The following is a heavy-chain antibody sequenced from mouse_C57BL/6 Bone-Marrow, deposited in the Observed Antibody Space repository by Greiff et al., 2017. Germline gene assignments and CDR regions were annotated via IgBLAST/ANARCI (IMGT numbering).Heavy chain of an antibody. V-gene: IGHV1-74*01. CDR2: INPSDSDT. D-gene: IGHD2-2*01. J-gene: IGHJ2*01. Sequence: QVQLQQPGAELVKPGASVKVSCKASGYTFTSYWMNWVKQRHGQGLEWIGRINPSDSDTNYNQKFKGKATLTVDKSSSTAYMQLSSLTSEDSAVYYCAIGGYDVFDYWGQGTTLTVSS. CDR3: AIGGYDVFDY. CDR1: GYTFTSYW.